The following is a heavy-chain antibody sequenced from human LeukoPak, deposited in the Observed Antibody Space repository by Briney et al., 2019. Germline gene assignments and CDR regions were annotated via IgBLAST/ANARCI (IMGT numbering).Heavy chain of an antibody. D-gene: IGHD3-22*01. J-gene: IGHJ4*02. Sequence: GGSLRLSCAASGFTFSSYAMSWVRQAPGKGLEWVSAISGSGGSTYYADSVKGRFAIYRDNSKNMLYLQMNSLRAEDTAVSYCAKDRGDYYDSSGYPSWYFDYWGQGTLVTVSS. CDR3: AKDRGDYYDSSGYPSWYFDY. V-gene: IGHV3-23*01. CDR1: GFTFSSYA. CDR2: ISGSGGST.